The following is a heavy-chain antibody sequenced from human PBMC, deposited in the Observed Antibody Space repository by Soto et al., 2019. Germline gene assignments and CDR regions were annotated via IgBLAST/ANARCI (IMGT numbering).Heavy chain of an antibody. D-gene: IGHD6-6*01. J-gene: IGHJ4*02. V-gene: IGHV5-10-1*01. CDR1: GYSFTSYW. Sequence: GESLKISCKGSGYSFTSYWISWVRQMPGKGLEWMGRIDPSDSYTNYSPSFQGHVTISADKSISTAYLQWNSLKASDTAMYYCARQPITHYSSSSNYWGQGTLVTVSS. CDR3: ARQPITHYSSSSNY. CDR2: IDPSDSYT.